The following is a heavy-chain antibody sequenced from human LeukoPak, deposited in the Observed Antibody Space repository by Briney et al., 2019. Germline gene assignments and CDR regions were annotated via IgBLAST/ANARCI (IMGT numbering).Heavy chain of an antibody. V-gene: IGHV4-59*08. J-gene: IGHJ6*02. CDR1: GGSISSYY. CDR3: ARLVGARDYYYYGMDV. CDR2: IYYSGST. Sequence: SETLSLTCTVSGGSISSYYWSWIRQPPGKGLEWIGHIYYSGSTNYNPSLKSRVTISVDTSKNQFSLKLSSVTAADTAVYYCARLVGARDYYYYGMDVWGQGTTVTVSS. D-gene: IGHD1-26*01.